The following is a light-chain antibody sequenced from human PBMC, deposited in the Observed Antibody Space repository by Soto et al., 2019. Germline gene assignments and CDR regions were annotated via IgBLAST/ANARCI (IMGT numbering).Light chain of an antibody. CDR3: QHYGRPPGA. J-gene: IGKJ1*01. V-gene: IGKV3-20*01. CDR1: QSVRSSY. Sequence: ETVLAYSQVALSSCRERRSIPACSVSQSVRSSYLAWYQQKPGQAPRLLICGASSRATGIPDRFSGSGCGTRLTFAISRVEPEDFVVYSCQHYGRPPGAFAEGTKVDIK. CDR2: GAS.